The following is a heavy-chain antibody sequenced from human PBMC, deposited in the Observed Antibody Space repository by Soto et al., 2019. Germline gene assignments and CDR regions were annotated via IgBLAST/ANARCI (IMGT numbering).Heavy chain of an antibody. CDR3: ATLPSAAGTSVGNFYYYYGMDV. V-gene: IGHV4-34*01. CDR1: GGSFSGYY. Sequence: PSETLSLTCAVYGGSFSGYYWSWIRQPPGKGLEWIGEINHSGSTNYNPSLKSRVTISVDTSKNQFSLKLSSVIAADTAVYYCATLPSAAGTSVGNFYYYYGMDVWGQGTTVTVSS. J-gene: IGHJ6*02. CDR2: INHSGST. D-gene: IGHD6-13*01.